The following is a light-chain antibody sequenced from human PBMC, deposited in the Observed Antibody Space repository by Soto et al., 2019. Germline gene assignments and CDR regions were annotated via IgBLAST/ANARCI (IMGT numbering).Light chain of an antibody. V-gene: IGLV1-44*01. Sequence: QAVVTQPPSASGTPGQTVIISCSGSSSNIESYSVTWYQQLPGTAPKPIIYSTDQRPSGVPDRFSGSKSGTSASLAISGLQSVDEADYYCSAWDESLNGPVFGGGTKVTVL. J-gene: IGLJ3*02. CDR3: SAWDESLNGPV. CDR1: SSNIESYS. CDR2: STD.